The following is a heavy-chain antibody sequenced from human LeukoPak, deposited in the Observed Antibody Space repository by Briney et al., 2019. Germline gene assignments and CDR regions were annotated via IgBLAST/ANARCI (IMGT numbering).Heavy chain of an antibody. V-gene: IGHV3-7*01. D-gene: IGHD6-6*01. J-gene: IGHJ1*01. CDR1: GFTFSSYW. Sequence: GGSLRLSCAASGFTFSSYWMSWVRQAPGKGLEWVANIKQDGSEKYYVDSVKGRFTISRDNAKNSLYLEMNSLRAEDTAVYYCARVPMIAARPRYFQHWGQGTLVTVSS. CDR2: IKQDGSEK. CDR3: ARVPMIAARPRYFQH.